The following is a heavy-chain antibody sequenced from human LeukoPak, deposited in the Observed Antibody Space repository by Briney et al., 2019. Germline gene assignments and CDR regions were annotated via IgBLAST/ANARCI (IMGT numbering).Heavy chain of an antibody. CDR2: ISSSSSYI. V-gene: IGHV3-21*01. CDR1: GFTFDTYW. J-gene: IGHJ6*03. Sequence: KTGGSLRLSCAGSGFTFDTYWMHWARQAPGKGLEWVSSISSSSSYIYYADSVKGRFTISRDNAKNSLYLQMNSLRAEDTAVYYCARMEGLDSSGWYTGLPHEYYMDVWGKGTTVTVSS. CDR3: ARMEGLDSSGWYTGLPHEYYMDV. D-gene: IGHD6-19*01.